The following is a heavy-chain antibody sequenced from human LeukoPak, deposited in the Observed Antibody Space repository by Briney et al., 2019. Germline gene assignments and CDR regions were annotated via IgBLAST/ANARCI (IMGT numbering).Heavy chain of an antibody. CDR1: GSTFSIYA. V-gene: IGHV3-23*01. Sequence: PGGSLRLSCAASGSTFSIYALSWVRQAPGKGLEWVSAISGSGGSTYYADSVKGRFTISRDNSKNTLYLQMNSVSAEDTAVYYCAKGEADSWSGWYYFDYWGQRTLVTVSS. J-gene: IGHJ4*02. CDR3: AKGEADSWSGWYYFDY. CDR2: ISGSGGST. D-gene: IGHD3-3*01.